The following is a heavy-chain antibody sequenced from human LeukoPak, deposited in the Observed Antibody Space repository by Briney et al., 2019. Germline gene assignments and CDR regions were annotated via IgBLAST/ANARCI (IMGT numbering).Heavy chain of an antibody. CDR3: ARGRPGDYFDY. D-gene: IGHD6-25*01. V-gene: IGHV1-46*01. CDR1: GYTFTSYY. Sequence: ASVKVSCKASGYTFTSYYMHWVRQAPGQGLEWMGIINPSGGSTSYAQKFQGRVTMTRDTSTSTVYMELSRLRSDDTAVYYCARGRPGDYFDYWGQGTLVTVSS. CDR2: INPSGGST. J-gene: IGHJ4*02.